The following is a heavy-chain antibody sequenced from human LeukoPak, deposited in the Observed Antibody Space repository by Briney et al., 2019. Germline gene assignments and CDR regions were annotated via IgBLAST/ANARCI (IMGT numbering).Heavy chain of an antibody. Sequence: ASVKVSCKASGYAFTGYYMHWLRQAPGQGLEWMGWINPNSGGTNYAQRFQGRVTMTRDTSISTAYMELSRLRSDDTAVYYCARRSGSYSGFDYWGQGTLVTVSS. D-gene: IGHD1-26*01. CDR3: ARRSGSYSGFDY. CDR1: GYAFTGYY. J-gene: IGHJ4*02. CDR2: INPNSGGT. V-gene: IGHV1-2*02.